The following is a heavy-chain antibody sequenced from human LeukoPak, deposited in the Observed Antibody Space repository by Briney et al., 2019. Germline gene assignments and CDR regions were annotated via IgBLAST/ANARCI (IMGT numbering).Heavy chain of an antibody. D-gene: IGHD4-17*01. J-gene: IGHJ4*02. CDR1: GGSFSGYY. V-gene: IGHV4-34*01. Sequence: SETLSLTCAVYGGSFSGYYWGWIRQPPGKGLEWIGEINHSGSTNYNPSLKSRVTISVDTSKNQFSLKLSSVTAADTAMYYCARAVRTSRNFFDYWGQGTLVTVSS. CDR3: ARAVRTSRNFFDY. CDR2: INHSGST.